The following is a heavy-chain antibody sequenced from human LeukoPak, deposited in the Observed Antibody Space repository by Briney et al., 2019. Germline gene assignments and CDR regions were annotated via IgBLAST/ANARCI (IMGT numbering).Heavy chain of an antibody. CDR1: RITLSSYS. V-gene: IGHV3-21*04. J-gene: IGHJ4*02. D-gene: IGHD3-3*01. Sequence: GGSLRLSCAGSRITLSSYSMNWVRQAPGKGLEWVSSISSSSNYIYYADSVKGRFTISRDNSKNTLYLQMNSLRAEDTAVYYCAKDTVGGFWSGYYTRFDYWGQGTLVTVSS. CDR2: ISSSSNYI. CDR3: AKDTVGGFWSGYYTRFDY.